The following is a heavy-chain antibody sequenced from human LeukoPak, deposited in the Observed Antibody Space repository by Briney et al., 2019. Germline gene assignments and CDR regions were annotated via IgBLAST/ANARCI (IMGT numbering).Heavy chain of an antibody. CDR2: IVVGSGNT. CDR3: AAGYKEMATIGEGFDQ. CDR1: VFTFTNSA. Sequence: GTSVKVSCKASVFTFTNSAVQWLRQARGQRLEWIGWIVVGSGNTNYAQKFQERVTIARDMSTSTAYMELSSLRFDDTAVYYCAAGYKEMATIGEGFDQWGQGTLVTVSS. D-gene: IGHD5-24*01. J-gene: IGHJ4*02. V-gene: IGHV1-58*01.